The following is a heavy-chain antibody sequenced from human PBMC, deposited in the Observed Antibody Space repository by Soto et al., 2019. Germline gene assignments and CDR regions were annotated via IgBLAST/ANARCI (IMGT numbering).Heavy chain of an antibody. CDR3: TTDHYGSGSL. Sequence: EVQLVESGGGLVKPGGSLRLSCAASGFTFSNAWMIWVRQAPGKGLEWVGRIKSKTDGGTTDYAAHVKGRFTSSRDDSKNTLYLQMTSLKTEDTAVYYCTTDHYGSGSLCGQGTLVTVSS. J-gene: IGHJ4*02. V-gene: IGHV3-15*01. CDR1: GFTFSNAW. CDR2: IKSKTDGGTT. D-gene: IGHD3-10*01.